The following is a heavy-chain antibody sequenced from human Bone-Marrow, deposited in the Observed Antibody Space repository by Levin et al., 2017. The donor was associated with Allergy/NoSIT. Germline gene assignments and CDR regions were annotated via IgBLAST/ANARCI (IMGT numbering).Heavy chain of an antibody. Sequence: GGSLRLSCAASGFTFSSYAMSWVRQAPGKGLEWVSAISGSGGSTYYADSVKGRFTISRDNSKNTLYLQMNSLRAEDTAVYYCAKDIWQQLVLGLSDYWGQGTLVTVSS. D-gene: IGHD6-13*01. CDR3: AKDIWQQLVLGLSDY. CDR1: GFTFSSYA. CDR2: ISGSGGST. V-gene: IGHV3-23*01. J-gene: IGHJ4*02.